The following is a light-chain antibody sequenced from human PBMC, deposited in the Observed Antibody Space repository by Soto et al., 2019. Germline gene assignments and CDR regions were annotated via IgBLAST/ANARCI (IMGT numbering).Light chain of an antibody. CDR3: QQYSTNST. CDR1: QTISTW. CDR2: RAS. Sequence: DIQMSQSAWTRAASGGGRVPSSCRASQTISTWLAWYQQKPGKAPHLLIHRASSLGTGVPSRFSGSGSGTEFTLPITRLHPDAFATDYCQQYSTNSTFGPGTQLDI. V-gene: IGKV1-5*03. J-gene: IGKJ1*01.